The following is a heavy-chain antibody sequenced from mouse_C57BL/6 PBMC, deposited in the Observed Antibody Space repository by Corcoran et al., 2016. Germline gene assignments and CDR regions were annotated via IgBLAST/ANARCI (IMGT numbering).Heavy chain of an antibody. Sequence: QIQLVQSGPELKKPGETVKISCKASGYTFTTYGMSWGKQAPGKGLKWMGWINTYSGVPTDADELKGRFDFSLENYASTAYLQINNLNNEDTATYFCARWGYGNYKDAMDYWGQGTSVTVSS. J-gene: IGHJ4*01. CDR2: INTYSGVP. CDR1: GYTFTTYG. V-gene: IGHV9-3*01. CDR3: ARWGYGNYKDAMDY. D-gene: IGHD2-1*01.